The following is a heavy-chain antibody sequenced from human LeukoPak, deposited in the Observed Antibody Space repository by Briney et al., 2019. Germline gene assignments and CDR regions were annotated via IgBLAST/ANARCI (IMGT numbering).Heavy chain of an antibody. J-gene: IGHJ5*02. D-gene: IGHD3-22*01. V-gene: IGHV1-2*02. Sequence: ASVKVSCKASGYTFTGYYMHWVRQAPGQGLEWMGWINPNSGGTNYAQKFQGRVTMTRDTSISTAYMELSRLRSDDTAVYYCARDYNDSSGYNWFDPWGQGTLVTVSS. CDR2: INPNSGGT. CDR1: GYTFTGYY. CDR3: ARDYNDSSGYNWFDP.